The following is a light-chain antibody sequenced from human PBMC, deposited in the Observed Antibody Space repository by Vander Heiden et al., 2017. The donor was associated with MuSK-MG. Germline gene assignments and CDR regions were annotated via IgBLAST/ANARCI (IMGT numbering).Light chain of an antibody. CDR3: QQDYNLPRTT. Sequence: DIQMTQSPSSLSASVGDRVTITCQASQDISNYLNWYQQKPGKAPKLLIYDGSNLETGVPSRLSGSGCGTDFTFPISSRQPEDIATYYCQQDYNLPRTTFGQGTRLEIK. V-gene: IGKV1-33*01. CDR2: DGS. CDR1: QDISNY. J-gene: IGKJ5*01.